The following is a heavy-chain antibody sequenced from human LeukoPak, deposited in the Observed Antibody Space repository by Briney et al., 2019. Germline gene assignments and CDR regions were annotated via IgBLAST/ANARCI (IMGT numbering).Heavy chain of an antibody. CDR3: ARHGGHDYSNYAWFAP. CDR1: GGSISPNY. D-gene: IGHD4-11*01. V-gene: IGHV4-4*09. CDR2: IYTSGGT. J-gene: IGHJ5*02. Sequence: PSETLSLTCTVSGGSISPNYWSWIRQPPGKGLEWIGYIYTSGGTIYNPSLRSRVTISIDTSKNQFSLKLSSVTAADTAVYCCARHGGHDYSNYAWFAPWGQGILVTVSS.